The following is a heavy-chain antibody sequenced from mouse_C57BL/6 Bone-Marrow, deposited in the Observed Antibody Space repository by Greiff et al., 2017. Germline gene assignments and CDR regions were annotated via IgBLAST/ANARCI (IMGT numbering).Heavy chain of an antibody. V-gene: IGHV6-6*01. J-gene: IGHJ3*01. CDR1: GFTFSDAW. Sequence: EVKLMESGGGLVQPGGSMKLSCAASGFTFSDAWMDWVRQSPEKGLEWVAEIRNKANNHATYYAESVKGRFTISRADSKSSVYLQMNSLRAEDTGIYSGTRRDTTVVEGAWFAYWGQGTLVTVSA. D-gene: IGHD1-1*01. CDR3: TRRDTTVVEGAWFAY. CDR2: IRNKANNHAT.